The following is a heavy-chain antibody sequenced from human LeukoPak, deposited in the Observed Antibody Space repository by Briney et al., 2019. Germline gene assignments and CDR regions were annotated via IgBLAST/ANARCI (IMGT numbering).Heavy chain of an antibody. V-gene: IGHV1-18*01. CDR2: ISAYNGNT. CDR3: ALGDSSGYPALYYYYGMDV. D-gene: IGHD3-22*01. CDR1: GYTFTSYG. Sequence: ASVKVSCKASGYTFTSYGISWVRQAPGQGLEWMGWISAYNGNTNYAQKLQGRVTMTTDTSTSTAYTELRSLRSDDTAVYYCALGDSSGYPALYYYYGMDVWGQGTTVTVSS. J-gene: IGHJ6*02.